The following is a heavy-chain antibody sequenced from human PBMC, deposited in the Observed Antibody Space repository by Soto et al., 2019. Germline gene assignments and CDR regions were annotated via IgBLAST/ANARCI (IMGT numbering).Heavy chain of an antibody. CDR2: IKGDASST. J-gene: IGHJ6*02. CDR3: ARCLAWYYGAAV. CDR1: GFTFSNYW. V-gene: IGHV3-74*01. Sequence: EVQLVESGGGLVQPGGSLKISCAASGFTFSNYWMNWVRQAPGKGLVWVSRIKGDASSTNYADFVKGRFIISRDSTENTLYRQMNSLGAEYTAGYYCARCLAWYYGAAVWGQGTTVTVSS. D-gene: IGHD4-17*01.